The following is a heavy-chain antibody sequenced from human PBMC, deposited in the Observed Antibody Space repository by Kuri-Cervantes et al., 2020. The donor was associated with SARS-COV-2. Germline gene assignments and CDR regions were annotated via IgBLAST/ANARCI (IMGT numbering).Heavy chain of an antibody. CDR1: GFTFSDYY. V-gene: IGHV3-11*04. J-gene: IGHJ6*02. CDR2: ISSSGSTI. Sequence: GESLKISCAASGFTFSDYYMSWIRQAPGKGLEWVSYISSSGSTIYYADSVKGRFTISRDNSKNTLYLQMNSLRAEDTAVYYCAKGVAAAGTKDYYYYYGMDVWGQGTTVTVSS. CDR3: AKGVAAAGTKDYYYYYGMDV. D-gene: IGHD6-13*01.